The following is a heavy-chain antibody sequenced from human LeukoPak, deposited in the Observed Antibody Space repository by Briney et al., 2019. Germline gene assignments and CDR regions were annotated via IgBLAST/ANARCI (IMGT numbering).Heavy chain of an antibody. Sequence: GGSLRLSCAASGFTFSNYAMSWVRQAPGKGLEWVSSITGNALNTYQADFIKGRFTISRDDSKNTLYLHLSGLRVEDTAVYYCAKLQDFYDNSGYSYFDNWGQGTLVTVSS. D-gene: IGHD3-22*01. V-gene: IGHV3-23*01. CDR1: GFTFSNYA. CDR2: ITGNALNT. CDR3: AKLQDFYDNSGYSYFDN. J-gene: IGHJ4*02.